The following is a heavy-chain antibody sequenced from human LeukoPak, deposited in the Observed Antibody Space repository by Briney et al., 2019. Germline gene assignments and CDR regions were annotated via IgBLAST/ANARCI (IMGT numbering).Heavy chain of an antibody. Sequence: GESLKISCKSSGYSFTNYWIAWVRQMPGKGLEWMGIIYPGDSDTRYSPSFQGQVTISADKSISTAYLQWSSLKASDTAMYYCTRVYGYYVDYWGQGTLVTVSS. D-gene: IGHD5-18*01. V-gene: IGHV5-51*01. CDR2: IYPGDSDT. CDR1: GYSFTNYW. J-gene: IGHJ4*02. CDR3: TRVYGYYVDY.